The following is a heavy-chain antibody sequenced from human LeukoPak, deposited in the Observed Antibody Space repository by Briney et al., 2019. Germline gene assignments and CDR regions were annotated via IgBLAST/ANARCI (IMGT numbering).Heavy chain of an antibody. D-gene: IGHD2-15*01. CDR1: GFTFSSYA. V-gene: IGHV3-23*01. CDR2: ISGSGGST. CDR3: AKDQGGSRKGYFDY. J-gene: IGHJ4*02. Sequence: LGGSLRLSCAASGFTFSSYAMSWVRQAPGKGLKWVSAISGSGGSTYYADPVKGRFTISRDNSKNTLYLQMNSLRAEDTAVYYCAKDQGGSRKGYFDYWGQGTLVTVSS.